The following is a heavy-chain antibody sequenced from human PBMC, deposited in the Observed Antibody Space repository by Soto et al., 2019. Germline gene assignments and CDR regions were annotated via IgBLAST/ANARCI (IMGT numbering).Heavy chain of an antibody. D-gene: IGHD3-22*01. V-gene: IGHV3-21*01. CDR3: ARDPIESITMIVVVYYYGMDV. CDR2: ISSSSSYI. Sequence: GSLRLSCAASGFTFSSYSMNWVRQAPGKGLEWVSSISSSSSYIYYADSVKGRFTISRDNAKNSLYLQMNSLRAEDTAVYYCARDPIESITMIVVVYYYGMDVWGQGTTVTVSS. CDR1: GFTFSSYS. J-gene: IGHJ6*02.